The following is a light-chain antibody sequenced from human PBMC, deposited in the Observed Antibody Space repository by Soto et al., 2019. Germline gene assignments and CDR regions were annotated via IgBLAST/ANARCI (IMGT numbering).Light chain of an antibody. Sequence: QSVLTQPPSVSGAPGQRVTISCTGSSSNIGAGYDVHWYQQLPGTAPKLLIYRNSNRPSGVPDRFSGSKSGTSASLAITGLQAEDEADYYCQSYDSSLSGSEVFGGGTKVTVL. J-gene: IGLJ2*01. V-gene: IGLV1-40*01. CDR3: QSYDSSLSGSEV. CDR1: SSNIGAGYD. CDR2: RNS.